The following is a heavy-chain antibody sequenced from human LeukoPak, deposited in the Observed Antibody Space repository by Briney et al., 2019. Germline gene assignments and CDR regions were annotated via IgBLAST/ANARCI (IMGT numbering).Heavy chain of an antibody. CDR2: IYTSGST. J-gene: IGHJ6*03. V-gene: IGHV4-61*02. CDR1: GGSISSGSYY. Sequence: SQTLSLTCTVSGGSISSGSYYWSWIRQPAGKGLEWIGRIYTSGSTNYNPSLKSRVTISVDTSKNQFSLKLSSVTAADTAVYYCARVYGSGSYSNFYYYYMDVWGKGTTVTVSS. D-gene: IGHD3-10*01. CDR3: ARVYGSGSYSNFYYYYMDV.